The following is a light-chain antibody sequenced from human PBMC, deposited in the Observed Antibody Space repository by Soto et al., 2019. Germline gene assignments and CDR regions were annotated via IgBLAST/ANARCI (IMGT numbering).Light chain of an antibody. J-gene: IGKJ2*01. CDR2: GSS. CDR1: QIVSTTY. V-gene: IGKV3-20*01. CDR3: QQYGSSPMYT. Sequence: EIVLTLSPGTLSLSPGERATLSCRASQIVSTTYLAWYQQKPGQAPRLLIYGSSSRAPGIPDRFSGSGSGTDFTLTISRLEPEDFAVYYCQQYGSSPMYTFGQGTKLEIK.